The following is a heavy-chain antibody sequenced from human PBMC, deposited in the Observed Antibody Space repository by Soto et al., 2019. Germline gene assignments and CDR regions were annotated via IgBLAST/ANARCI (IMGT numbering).Heavy chain of an antibody. Sequence: SETRSLTCTVSGGSISSSSYYWGWIRPPPGKGLEWIGSIYYSGSTYYNPSLKSRVTISVDTSKNQFSLKLSSVTAADTAVYYCARQNPAQGYYYGMDVWGQGTTVT. CDR2: IYYSGST. V-gene: IGHV4-39*01. CDR3: ARQNPAQGYYYGMDV. J-gene: IGHJ6*02. CDR1: GGSISSSSYY.